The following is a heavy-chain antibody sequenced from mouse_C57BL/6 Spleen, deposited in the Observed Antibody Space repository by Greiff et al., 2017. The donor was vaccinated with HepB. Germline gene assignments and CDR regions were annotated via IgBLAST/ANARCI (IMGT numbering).Heavy chain of an antibody. D-gene: IGHD5-1-1*01. CDR2: ISSGGDYI. CDR3: TRDTPWYFDV. Sequence: EVKVVESGAGLVKPGGSLKLSCAASGFTFSSYAMSWVRQTPEKRLEWVAYISSGGDYIYYADTVKGRFTISRDNARNTLYLQMSSLKSEDTAMYYCTRDTPWYFDVWGTGTTVTVSS. CDR1: GFTFSSYA. J-gene: IGHJ1*03. V-gene: IGHV5-9-1*02.